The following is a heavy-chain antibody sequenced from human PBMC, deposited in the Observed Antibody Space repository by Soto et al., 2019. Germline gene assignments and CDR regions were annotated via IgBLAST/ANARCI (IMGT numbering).Heavy chain of an antibody. J-gene: IGHJ6*02. CDR3: ARDLKYSYGQNYYYYGMDV. D-gene: IGHD5-18*01. Sequence: ASVKVSCKASGYTFTSYGISWVRQAPGQGLEWMGWISAYNGNTNYAQKLQGRVTMTTDTSTSTAYMELRSLRSDDTAVYYCARDLKYSYGQNYYYYGMDVWGQGTTVTVSS. CDR1: GYTFTSYG. CDR2: ISAYNGNT. V-gene: IGHV1-18*01.